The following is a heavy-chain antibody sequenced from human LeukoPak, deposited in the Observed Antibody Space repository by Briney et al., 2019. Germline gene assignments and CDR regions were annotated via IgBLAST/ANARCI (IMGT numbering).Heavy chain of an antibody. CDR1: GFTFGDYA. J-gene: IGHJ4*02. V-gene: IGHV3-49*03. CDR2: IRSKAFGGTP. D-gene: IGHD6-6*01. CDR3: TTDHSIAGRDY. Sequence: GRSLRLSCTASGFTFGDYAMSWFRQAPGKGLEWVGFIRSKAFGGTPEHAASVKGRFTISRDDSKSIAYLQMNSLKTEDTAVYYRTTDHSIAGRDYWGQGTLVTVSS.